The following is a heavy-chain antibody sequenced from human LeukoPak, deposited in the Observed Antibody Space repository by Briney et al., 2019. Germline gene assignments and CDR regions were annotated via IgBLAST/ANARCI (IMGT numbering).Heavy chain of an antibody. J-gene: IGHJ4*02. Sequence: KPSETLSLTCTVSGGSISSYYRSWIRQPPGKGLEWIGYIYYSGSTNYNPSLKSRVTISVDTSKNQFSLKLSSVTAADTAVYYCARGEEGFDYWGQGTLVTVSS. V-gene: IGHV4-59*01. CDR1: GGSISSYY. CDR3: ARGEEGFDY. CDR2: IYYSGST.